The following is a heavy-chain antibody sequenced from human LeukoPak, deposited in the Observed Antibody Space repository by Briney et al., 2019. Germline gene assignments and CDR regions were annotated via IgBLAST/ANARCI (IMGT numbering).Heavy chain of an antibody. D-gene: IGHD5-18*01. CDR3: ARLDTAMA. J-gene: IGHJ5*02. V-gene: IGHV1-18*01. Sequence: EASVKVSCKASGYTFTTYYISGVRQAPGQGREWMVCISVYNGNTNYAQNIKGRVTMTTDTSTSTAYMELSRLRSDDTAVYYCARLDTAMAWGQGALVTVSS. CDR1: GYTFTTYY. CDR2: ISVYNGNT.